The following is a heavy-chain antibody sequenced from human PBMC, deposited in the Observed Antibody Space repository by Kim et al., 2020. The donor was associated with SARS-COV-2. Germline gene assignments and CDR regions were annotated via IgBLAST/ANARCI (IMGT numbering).Heavy chain of an antibody. D-gene: IGHD3-10*01. CDR3: AKDYLSVGSGGSPNWFDP. CDR1: GFTFDDYA. Sequence: GGSLRLSCAASGFTFDDYAMHWVRQAPGKGLEWVSGISWNIGYIGYADSVEGRFTISRDNAKNSLYLQMNSLRVEDTALYYCAKDYLSVGSGGSPNWFDPWGHGTLVTVSA. CDR2: ISWNIGYI. J-gene: IGHJ5*02. V-gene: IGHV3-9*01.